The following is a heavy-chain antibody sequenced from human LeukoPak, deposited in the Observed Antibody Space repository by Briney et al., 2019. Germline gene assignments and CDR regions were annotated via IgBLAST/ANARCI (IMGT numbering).Heavy chain of an antibody. CDR1: GGSISSYY. CDR3: ARSHRSRWGDAFDI. CDR2: IYYSGST. D-gene: IGHD1-26*01. J-gene: IGHJ3*02. Sequence: PSETLSLTCTVSGGSISSYYWSWIRQPPGKGLEWIGYIYYSGSTNYNPSLKSRVTISVDTSKNQFSLKLSSVTAADTAVYYCARSHRSRWGDAFDIWGQGTMATVSS. V-gene: IGHV4-59*01.